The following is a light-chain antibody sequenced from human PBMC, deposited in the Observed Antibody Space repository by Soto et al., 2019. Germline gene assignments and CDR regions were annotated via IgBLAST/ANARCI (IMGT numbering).Light chain of an antibody. V-gene: IGKV1-39*01. J-gene: IGKJ1*01. CDR2: GAS. CDR1: QSISRY. CDR3: QQSYTST. Sequence: DIRMTQSPSSLSASVGDRVTITCRASQSISRYLNWYQQKPGKAPKLLIYGASSLQSGVPSRFSGSASGTDFTLTISSLQPEDFATYYCQQSYTSTFGQGTKVDIK.